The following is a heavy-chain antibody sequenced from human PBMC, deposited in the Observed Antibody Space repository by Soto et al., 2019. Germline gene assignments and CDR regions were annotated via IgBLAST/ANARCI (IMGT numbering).Heavy chain of an antibody. D-gene: IGHD6-19*01. J-gene: IGHJ5*02. CDR1: GVTFRNYA. Sequence: EVELLESGGGLVQPGGSVRLSCAASGVTFRNYAMSWVRQDPGKGLDGVSSIHGEGAGSFYTDSVKGRFTVSRDDSKKTLYLPMSSLRIDDTAVYYCVKDGVARNGNWDWFDPWGKGTLVTVAS. CDR2: IHGEGAGS. CDR3: VKDGVARNGNWDWFDP. V-gene: IGHV3-23*01.